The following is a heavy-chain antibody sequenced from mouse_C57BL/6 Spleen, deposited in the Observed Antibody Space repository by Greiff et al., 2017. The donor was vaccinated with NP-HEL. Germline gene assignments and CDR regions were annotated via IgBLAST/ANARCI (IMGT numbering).Heavy chain of an antibody. CDR2: IHPNSGST. D-gene: IGHD1-1*01. J-gene: IGHJ4*01. CDR1: GYTFTSYW. Sequence: VQLQQPGAELVKPGASVKLSCKASGYTFTSYWMHWVKQRPGQGLEWIGMIHPNSGSTNYNEKFKSKATLTVDKSSSTAYMQLSSLTSDDSAVYYCARPYGSSPYYYAMDDWGQGTSVTVSS. CDR3: ARPYGSSPYYYAMDD. V-gene: IGHV1-64*01.